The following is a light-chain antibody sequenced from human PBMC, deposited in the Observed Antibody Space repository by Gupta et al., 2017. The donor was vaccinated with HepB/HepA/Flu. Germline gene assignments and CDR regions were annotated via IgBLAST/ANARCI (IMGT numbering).Light chain of an antibody. V-gene: IGKV3-20*01. CDR1: KSVSSSY. J-gene: IGKJ1*01. CDR2: GAS. CDR3: QQYGSSRWT. Sequence: EIVLTQSPGTLSLSPGERATLSCRASKSVSSSYLAWYQQKPGQAPRLLIYGASSRATGTPDRFSGSGSGTDFTLTISRLEPEDFAVYYCQQYGSSRWTFGQGTKVEIK.